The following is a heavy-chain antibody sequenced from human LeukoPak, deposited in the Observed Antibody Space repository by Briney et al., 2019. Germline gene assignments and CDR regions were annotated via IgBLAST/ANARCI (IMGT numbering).Heavy chain of an antibody. J-gene: IGHJ3*02. D-gene: IGHD3-3*01. CDR1: GFTFSDYY. CDR2: ISSSGSTI. Sequence: GGSLRLSCAASGFTFSDYYMNWIRQAPGKGLEWVSYISSSGSTIYYADSVKGRFTISRDNAKNSLYLQMNSLRAEDTAVYYCARDYRNENYDFWSGYYTGIDAFDIWGQGTMVTVSS. CDR3: ARDYRNENYDFWSGYYTGIDAFDI. V-gene: IGHV3-11*04.